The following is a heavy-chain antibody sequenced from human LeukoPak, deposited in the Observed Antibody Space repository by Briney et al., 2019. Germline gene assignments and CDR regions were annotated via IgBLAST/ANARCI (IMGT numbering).Heavy chain of an antibody. D-gene: IGHD3-10*01. CDR3: ARCPPLSGYCYYGMDV. CDR2: IYCSGST. CDR1: GGSISSGDYY. Sequence: PSQTLSLTCTVSGGSISSGDYYWGWIRQPPGKGLEWTGYIYCSGSTYYNPSLKSRVTISVDTTKNQFSLKLSSVTAADTTVYYCARCPPLSGYCYYGMDVWGQGTTATVSS. V-gene: IGHV4-30-4*01. J-gene: IGHJ6*02.